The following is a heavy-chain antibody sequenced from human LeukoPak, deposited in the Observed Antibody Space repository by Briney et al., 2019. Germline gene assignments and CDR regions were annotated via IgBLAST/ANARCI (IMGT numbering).Heavy chain of an antibody. CDR1: EYTFTGYY. J-gene: IGHJ4*02. D-gene: IGHD3-10*01. V-gene: IGHV1-2*04. Sequence: GASVKVSCKASEYTFTGYYMHWVRQAPGQGLEWMGWINPNSGGTNYAQKFQGWVTMTRDTSISTAYMELSRLRSDDTAVYYCARADGSGSYYIFDYWGQGTLVTVSS. CDR3: ARADGSGSYYIFDY. CDR2: INPNSGGT.